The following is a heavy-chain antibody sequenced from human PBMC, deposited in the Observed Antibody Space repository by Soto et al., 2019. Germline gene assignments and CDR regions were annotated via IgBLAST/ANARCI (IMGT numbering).Heavy chain of an antibody. J-gene: IGHJ6*02. D-gene: IGHD3-16*01. CDR3: ARMGDVPYYYYGMDV. CDR2: INGYNGNT. Sequence: ASVKVSCKASGYTFSTYGISWVRQAPGQGLEWMGWINGYNGNTNYAPKLQGRITMTTDTSTTTAYMELRSLRPDDTAVYYCARMGDVPYYYYGMDVWGQGTTVTVSS. V-gene: IGHV1-18*01. CDR1: GYTFSTYG.